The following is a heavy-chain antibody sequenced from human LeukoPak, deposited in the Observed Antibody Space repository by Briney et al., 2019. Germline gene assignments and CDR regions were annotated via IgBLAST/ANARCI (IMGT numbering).Heavy chain of an antibody. CDR1: GFTFSSYS. J-gene: IGHJ6*03. Sequence: PGGSLRLSCAASGFTFSSYSMNWVRHAPGKGLVWVSSISSSSSYIYYADSVKGRFTISRDNAKNSLYLQMNSLRAQDTAVYYCARDGCSGGSCYYYYIDVWGKGTTVTVSS. CDR3: ARDGCSGGSCYYYYIDV. CDR2: ISSSSSYI. D-gene: IGHD2-15*01. V-gene: IGHV3-21*01.